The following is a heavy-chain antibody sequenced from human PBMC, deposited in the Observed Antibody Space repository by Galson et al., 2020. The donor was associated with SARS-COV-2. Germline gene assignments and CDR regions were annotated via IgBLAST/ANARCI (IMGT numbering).Heavy chain of an antibody. V-gene: IGHV4-59*08. CDR2: IYYSGST. D-gene: IGHD5-18*01. Sequence: ASETLSLTCTVSGGSISSYYWSWIRQPPGKGLEWIGYIYYSGSTNYNTSLKSRVTISVDTSKNQFSLKLSSVTAADTAVYYCARRIQLWYNWFDPWGQGTLVTVSS. CDR3: ARRIQLWYNWFDP. J-gene: IGHJ5*02. CDR1: GGSISSYY.